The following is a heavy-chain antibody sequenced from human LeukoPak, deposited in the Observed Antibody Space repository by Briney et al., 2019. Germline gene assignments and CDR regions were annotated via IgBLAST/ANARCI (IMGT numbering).Heavy chain of an antibody. CDR3: AKRDDSNYALDY. Sequence: GGSLRLPCAASGFTFSSYAMSWVRQAPGKGLVWVSTISASGASTYYADSVNGRFTISRDNSKNTLFLQMNSLRAEDTALYYCAKRDDSNYALDYWGQGTLVTVSS. V-gene: IGHV3-23*01. D-gene: IGHD5-24*01. CDR2: ISASGAST. J-gene: IGHJ4*02. CDR1: GFTFSSYA.